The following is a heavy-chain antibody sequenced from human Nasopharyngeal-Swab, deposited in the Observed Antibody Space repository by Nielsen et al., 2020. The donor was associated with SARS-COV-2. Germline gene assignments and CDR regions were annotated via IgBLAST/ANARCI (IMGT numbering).Heavy chain of an antibody. CDR2: IYPGDSDT. CDR3: ARTAIEGGYYRGDAFDI. Sequence: KVSCKGSGYRFISYWIGWVRQMPGKGLEWMGIIYPGDSDTRYSPSFQGQVTISADQSINTAYLQWSSLKASDTAMYYCARTAIEGGYYRGDAFDIWGQGTMVTVSS. CDR1: GYRFISYW. D-gene: IGHD3-22*01. V-gene: IGHV5-51*01. J-gene: IGHJ3*02.